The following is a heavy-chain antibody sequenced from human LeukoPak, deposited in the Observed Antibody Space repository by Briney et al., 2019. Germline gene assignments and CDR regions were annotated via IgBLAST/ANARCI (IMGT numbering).Heavy chain of an antibody. CDR1: GGSISSYY. D-gene: IGHD6-13*01. CDR3: ARVSYIAAAGTAGYYYMDV. CDR2: IYTSGST. J-gene: IGHJ6*03. Sequence: PSDTLSLACTVSGGSISSYYWSWIRQPAGKGLEWIGSIYTSGSTTYDPSLKSRITMSVDTSNNQFSLKLSSVTAADTAVYYCARVSYIAAAGTAGYYYMDVWGKGTTVTVSS. V-gene: IGHV4-4*07.